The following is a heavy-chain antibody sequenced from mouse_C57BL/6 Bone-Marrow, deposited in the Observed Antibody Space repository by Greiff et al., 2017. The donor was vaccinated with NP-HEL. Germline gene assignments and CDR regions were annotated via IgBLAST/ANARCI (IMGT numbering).Heavy chain of an antibody. CDR3: ARRDYGSYAMDY. D-gene: IGHD1-2*01. J-gene: IGHJ4*01. V-gene: IGHV1-18*01. CDR1: GYTFTDYN. CDR2: INPNNGGT. Sequence: DVQLQESGPELVKPGASVKIPCKASGYTFTDYNMDWVKQSHGKSLEWIGDINPNNGGTIYNQKFKGKATLTVDKSSSTAYMELRSLTSEDTAVYYCARRDYGSYAMDYWGQGTSVTVSS.